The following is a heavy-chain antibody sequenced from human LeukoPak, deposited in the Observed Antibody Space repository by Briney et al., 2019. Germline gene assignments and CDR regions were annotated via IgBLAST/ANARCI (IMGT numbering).Heavy chain of an antibody. J-gene: IGHJ4*02. Sequence: PSETLSLTCAVYGGSFSGYYWSWIRQPPGKGLEWIGEINHSGSTNYNPSLESRVTISVDTSKNQFSLKLSSVTAADTAVYYCARGSTVTRYWGQGTLVTVSS. CDR3: ARGSTVTRY. CDR1: GGSFSGYY. CDR2: INHSGST. D-gene: IGHD4-17*01. V-gene: IGHV4-34*01.